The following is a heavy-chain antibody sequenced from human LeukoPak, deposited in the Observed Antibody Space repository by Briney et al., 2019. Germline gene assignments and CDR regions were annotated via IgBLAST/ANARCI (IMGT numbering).Heavy chain of an antibody. CDR3: ARHPFATPFDY. CDR1: GGSISDNY. D-gene: IGHD2-15*01. CDR2: AYYSGHT. J-gene: IGHJ4*02. Sequence: SETLSLTCAVSGGSISDNYWSWIRQPPGKGLEWIGYAYYSGHTNYNSSLKSRVTMSLDTSKSQFSLRLSSVTAADTAVYFCARHPFATPFDYWGPGTLVTVSS. V-gene: IGHV4-59*08.